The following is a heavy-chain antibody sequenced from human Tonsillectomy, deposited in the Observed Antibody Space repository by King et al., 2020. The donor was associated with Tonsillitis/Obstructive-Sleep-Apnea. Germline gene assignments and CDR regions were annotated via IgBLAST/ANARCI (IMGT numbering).Heavy chain of an antibody. Sequence: QLVQSGAEVKEPGASVKVSCRASGYSFSRYGISWVRQAPGQGLDWMGRISAHKGNTNYAQKFQGRVTMTTDTSTSPAYVELRSLGYDDTAVYYCARSHGDYADYWYMDVWGRGTMVTVSS. CDR2: ISAHKGNT. CDR1: GYSFSRYG. CDR3: ARSHGDYADYWYMDV. D-gene: IGHD4-17*01. V-gene: IGHV1-18*01. J-gene: IGHJ6*03.